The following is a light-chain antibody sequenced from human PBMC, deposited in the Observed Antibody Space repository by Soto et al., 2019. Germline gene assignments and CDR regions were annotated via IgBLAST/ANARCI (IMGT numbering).Light chain of an antibody. Sequence: IVLTQTQATLSLSPGERATLSCRASQSVSSYLAWYQQKPGQAPRLLIYDASNRATGIPARFSGSGSGTDFTLTISSLEPEDFAVYYCQQRSNWPLTFGGGTKVDIK. V-gene: IGKV3-11*01. J-gene: IGKJ4*01. CDR3: QQRSNWPLT. CDR1: QSVSSY. CDR2: DAS.